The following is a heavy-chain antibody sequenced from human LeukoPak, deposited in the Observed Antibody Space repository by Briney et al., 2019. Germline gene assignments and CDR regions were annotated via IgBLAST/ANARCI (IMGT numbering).Heavy chain of an antibody. CDR2: ISSSGSTI. D-gene: IGHD1-26*01. CDR3: ARDPYSGNYGNDYYYYMDV. V-gene: IGHV3-48*03. Sequence: GGSLRLSCAASGFTFSSYEMNWVRQAPGKGLEWVSYISSSGSTIYYADSVKGRFTISRDNAKNSLYLQMDSLGPEDTAVYYCARDPYSGNYGNDYYYYMDVWGEGTTVTIPS. CDR1: GFTFSSYE. J-gene: IGHJ6*03.